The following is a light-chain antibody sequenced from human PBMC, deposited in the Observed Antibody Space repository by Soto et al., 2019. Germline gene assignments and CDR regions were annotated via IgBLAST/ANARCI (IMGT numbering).Light chain of an antibody. CDR3: QTWDSSTGVV. J-gene: IGLJ2*01. CDR2: QDT. CDR1: KLGEKF. V-gene: IGLV3-1*01. Sequence: SYELTQPPSVSVSPGQTASITCSGDKLGEKFAWWYHQKPGQSPVLVIYQDTKRPSGIPERFSGSNSGNTATLTISGTQALDEGDYYCQTWDSSTGVVFGGGTKLTVL.